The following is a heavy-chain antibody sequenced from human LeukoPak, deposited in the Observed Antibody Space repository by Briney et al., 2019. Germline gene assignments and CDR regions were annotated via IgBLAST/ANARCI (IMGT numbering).Heavy chain of an antibody. V-gene: IGHV3-33*01. CDR3: ARDVRGHSDYHFDY. Sequence: GGSLRLSCAASGFTFSSYGMHWVRQAPGKGLEWVALIWYDGSNKYYADSVKGRFTISRDNSKNTLYLQMNSLRAEDTAVYYCARDVRGHSDYHFDYWGQGTLVTVSS. J-gene: IGHJ4*02. CDR1: GFTFSSYG. CDR2: IWYDGSNK. D-gene: IGHD4-11*01.